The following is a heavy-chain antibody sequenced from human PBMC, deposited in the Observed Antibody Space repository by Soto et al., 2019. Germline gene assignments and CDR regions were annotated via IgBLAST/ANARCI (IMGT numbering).Heavy chain of an antibody. V-gene: IGHV3-23*01. CDR3: AKWDTAMEYNWFDP. CDR2: ISGSGGST. J-gene: IGHJ5*02. D-gene: IGHD5-18*01. Sequence: EGSLRLSCAASGFTFSSYAMSWVRQAPGKGLEWVSAISGSGGSTYYADSMKGRFTISRDNSKNTLYLQMNSLRAEDTAVYYCAKWDTAMEYNWFDPWGQGTLVTVSS. CDR1: GFTFSSYA.